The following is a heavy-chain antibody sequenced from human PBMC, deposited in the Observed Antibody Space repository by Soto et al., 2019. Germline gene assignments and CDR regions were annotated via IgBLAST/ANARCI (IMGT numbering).Heavy chain of an antibody. D-gene: IGHD3-3*01. CDR3: ASSITIFGVVLRHMDV. J-gene: IGHJ6*03. CDR1: GFTFSSYS. CDR2: ISSSSSYI. Sequence: GGSLRLSCAASGFTFSSYSMNWVRQAPGKGLEWVSSISSSSSYIYYADSVKGRFTISRDNAKNSLYLQMNSLRAEDTAVYYCASSITIFGVVLRHMDVWGKGTTVTVSS. V-gene: IGHV3-21*01.